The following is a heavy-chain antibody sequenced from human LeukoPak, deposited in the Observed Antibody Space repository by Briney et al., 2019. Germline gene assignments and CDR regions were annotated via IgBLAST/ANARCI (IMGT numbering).Heavy chain of an antibody. CDR3: ARVGYDFWSGYYTGLPDY. D-gene: IGHD3-3*01. Sequence: SETLSLTCAVYGGSFSGYYWSWIRQPPGKGLEWVGEINHSGSTNYNPSFKSRVTISVDTSKNQFSLKLSSVTAADTAVYDCARVGYDFWSGYYTGLPDYWGQGTLVTVSS. V-gene: IGHV4-34*01. J-gene: IGHJ4*02. CDR1: GGSFSGYY. CDR2: INHSGST.